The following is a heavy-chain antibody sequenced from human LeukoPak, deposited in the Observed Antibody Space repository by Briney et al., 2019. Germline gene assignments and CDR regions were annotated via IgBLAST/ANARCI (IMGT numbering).Heavy chain of an antibody. CDR1: GGSISSYY. CDR3: ARETIVVVTNWFDP. Sequence: SETLSLTCTVSGGSISSYYWNWIRQPPGKGLEWIGEINHSGSTNYNPSLKSRVSISVDTSKNQFSLKLSSVTAADTAVYYCARETIVVVTNWFDPWGQGTLVTGSS. D-gene: IGHD2-21*02. J-gene: IGHJ5*02. V-gene: IGHV4-34*01. CDR2: INHSGST.